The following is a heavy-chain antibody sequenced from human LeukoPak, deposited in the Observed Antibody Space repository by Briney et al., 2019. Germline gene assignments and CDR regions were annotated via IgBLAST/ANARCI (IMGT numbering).Heavy chain of an antibody. CDR2: IDYSGST. J-gene: IGHJ6*02. CDR3: ARTGYYASGSSYYYGMDV. Sequence: SETLSLTCTVSGGSINNFYWSWIRQPPGKGLEWIGYIDYSGSTNYNPSLESRVTISIDTSKNQFSLKVNSLTAADTAVYYCARTGYYASGSSYYYGMDVWGQGTTVTVS. CDR1: GGSINNFY. V-gene: IGHV4-59*08. D-gene: IGHD3-10*01.